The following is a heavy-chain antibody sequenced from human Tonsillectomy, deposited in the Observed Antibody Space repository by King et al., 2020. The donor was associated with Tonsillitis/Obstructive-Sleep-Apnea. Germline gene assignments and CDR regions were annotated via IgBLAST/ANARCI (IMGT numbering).Heavy chain of an antibody. Sequence: LQLQESGPGLVKPSGTLSLTCAVSGGSISSSNWWSWVRQPPGKGLEWIGEIYHMGSTHYHPSLKSRVTISVDKSKNQFSLKLSSVTAADTAVYYCARGTPPQYYDLWSGYYFDYWGQGTLVTVSS. CDR2: IYHMGST. J-gene: IGHJ4*02. CDR1: GGSISSSNW. D-gene: IGHD3-3*01. CDR3: ARGTPPQYYDLWSGYYFDY. V-gene: IGHV4-4*02.